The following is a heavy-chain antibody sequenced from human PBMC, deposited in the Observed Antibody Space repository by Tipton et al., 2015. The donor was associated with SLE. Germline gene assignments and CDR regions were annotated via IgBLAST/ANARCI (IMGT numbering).Heavy chain of an antibody. J-gene: IGHJ1*01. CDR2: VSYSGST. CDR1: DGSITTDY. D-gene: IGHD7-27*01. V-gene: IGHV4-59*13. CDR3: ARGGLGSDLRGSIYLGL. Sequence: LRLSCTVSDGSITTDYWTWIRQPPGKGLEYIGYVSYSGSTNYNPSLKSRVTISVDTSKNQFSLQLSSVTAADTAVYYCARGGLGSDLRGSIYLGLWGQGALVTVSS.